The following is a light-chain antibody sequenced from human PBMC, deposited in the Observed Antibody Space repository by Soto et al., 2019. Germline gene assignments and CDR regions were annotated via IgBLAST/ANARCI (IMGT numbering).Light chain of an antibody. CDR2: DAS. Sequence: DIQMTQSPSSLSASVGDRVTITCQASHDISNNLHWYQLKPGKAPKLLVYDASNLETGVPSRFSGTGSGTSFSLTNSSMQPEDVATYYCQQYDDLPRTFGQGTKLQIK. V-gene: IGKV1-33*01. CDR1: HDISNN. CDR3: QQYDDLPRT. J-gene: IGKJ2*01.